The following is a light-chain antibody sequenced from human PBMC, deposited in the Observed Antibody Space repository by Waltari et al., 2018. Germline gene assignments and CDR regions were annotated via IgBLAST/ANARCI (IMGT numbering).Light chain of an antibody. CDR2: GAS. Sequence: EIVLTQSPGTLSLSPGERATLSCRASQSVSSSYLAWYQQKPGQAPRLLIYGASSRATGIPDRFSGSGSGTDFTLTISRLEPEDFAVYYCQQYNNWPLLFGQGTKVEIK. V-gene: IGKV3-20*01. J-gene: IGKJ1*01. CDR3: QQYNNWPLL. CDR1: QSVSSSY.